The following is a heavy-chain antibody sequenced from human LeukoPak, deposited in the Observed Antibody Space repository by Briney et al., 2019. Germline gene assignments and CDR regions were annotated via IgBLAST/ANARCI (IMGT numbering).Heavy chain of an antibody. CDR1: GYTFTSYD. V-gene: IGHV1-2*02. CDR2: INPNSGGT. Sequence: GASVKVSCKASGYTFTSYDISWVRQAPGQGLEWMGWINPNSGGTNYAQKFQGRVTMTRDTSISTAYMELSRLRSDDTAVYYCARVVHSSGWYDGPLRFDPWGQGTLVTVSS. D-gene: IGHD6-19*01. J-gene: IGHJ5*02. CDR3: ARVVHSSGWYDGPLRFDP.